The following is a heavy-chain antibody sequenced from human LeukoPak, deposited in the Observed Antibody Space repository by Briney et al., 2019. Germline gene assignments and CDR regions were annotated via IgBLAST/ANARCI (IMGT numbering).Heavy chain of an antibody. D-gene: IGHD3-3*01. CDR2: IIPILGIA. CDR1: GGTSSSYA. Sequence: SVKVSCKASGGTSSSYAISWVRQAPGQGLEWMGRIIPILGIANYAQKFQGRVTITADKSTSTAYMELSSLRSEDTAVYYCARGLDWRYFDYWGQGTLVTVSS. V-gene: IGHV1-69*04. CDR3: ARGLDWRYFDY. J-gene: IGHJ4*02.